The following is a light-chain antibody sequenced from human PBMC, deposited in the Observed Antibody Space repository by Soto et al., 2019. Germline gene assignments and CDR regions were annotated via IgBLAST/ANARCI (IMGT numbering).Light chain of an antibody. CDR1: SSNIGNNA. Sequence: VLTQPPSVSEAPRQRVTISCSGSSSNIGNNAVNWYQQLPGKAPKLLMFYDNLLPSGVSDRFSGSKSDTSASLAISGLQSEDEADYYCAEWDDSLNGYVSGTGTKVTVL. CDR2: YDN. CDR3: AEWDDSLNGYV. J-gene: IGLJ1*01. V-gene: IGLV1-36*01.